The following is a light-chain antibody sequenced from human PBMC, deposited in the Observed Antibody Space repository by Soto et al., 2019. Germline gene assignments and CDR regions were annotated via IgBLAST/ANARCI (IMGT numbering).Light chain of an antibody. J-gene: IGLJ1*01. Sequence: QSALTQPPSASGSPGQSVTISCTGTSSDVGAYNYVSWYRQHPGKAPKLLIFEVNSRPSGVPDRFSGSKSGNTASLTVSGLQAEDEGDYYCQSYDSTLSARYVFGTGTKLTVL. V-gene: IGLV2-8*01. CDR3: QSYDSTLSARYV. CDR2: EVN. CDR1: SSDVGAYNY.